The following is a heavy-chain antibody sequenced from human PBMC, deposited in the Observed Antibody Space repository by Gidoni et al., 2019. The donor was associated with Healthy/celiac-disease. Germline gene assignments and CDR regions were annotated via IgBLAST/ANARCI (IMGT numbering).Heavy chain of an antibody. J-gene: IGHJ4*02. CDR1: GGPISSYY. Sequence: QVQLQESGPALVKPSETLSLPCTVSGGPISSYYWSWSRQPPGKGLEWIGYIYYSGSTNYNPSLKSRVTISVDTSKNQFSLKLSSVTAADTAVYYCARESEGDYGDYGYFDYWGQGTLVTVSS. V-gene: IGHV4-59*01. CDR2: IYYSGST. D-gene: IGHD4-17*01. CDR3: ARESEGDYGDYGYFDY.